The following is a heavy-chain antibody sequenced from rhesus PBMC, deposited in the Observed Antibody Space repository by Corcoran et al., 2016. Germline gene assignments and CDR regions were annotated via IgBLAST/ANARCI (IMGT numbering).Heavy chain of an antibody. CDR3: ARRLVGTFDY. CDR2: ISYSGSP. J-gene: IGHJ4*01. V-gene: IGHV4-122*02. D-gene: IGHD1-44*01. Sequence: QVQLQESGPGLVKPSETLSLTCAVSGGSISSSSYYWSWIRQAPGKGLEWSGYISYSGSPRDNPSLKSRVTISRDTSKNQFALKLSSVTAADTAVYYCARRLVGTFDYWGQGVLVTVSS. CDR1: GGSISSSSYY.